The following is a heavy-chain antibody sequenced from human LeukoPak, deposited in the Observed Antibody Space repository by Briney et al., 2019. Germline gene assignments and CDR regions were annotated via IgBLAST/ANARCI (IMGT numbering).Heavy chain of an antibody. Sequence: GGSLRHSCAASGFTFSSYSMNWVRQAPGKGLEWVSSISSSSSYIYYADSVKGRFTISRDNAKNSLYLQMNSLRAEDTAVYYCARPTKTSGSYNYFDYWGQGTLVTVSS. D-gene: IGHD1-26*01. CDR1: GFTFSSYS. J-gene: IGHJ4*02. CDR2: ISSSSSYI. CDR3: ARPTKTSGSYNYFDY. V-gene: IGHV3-21*01.